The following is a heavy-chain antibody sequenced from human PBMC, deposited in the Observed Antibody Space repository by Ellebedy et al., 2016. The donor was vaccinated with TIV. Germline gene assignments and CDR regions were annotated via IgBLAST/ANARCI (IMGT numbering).Heavy chain of an antibody. V-gene: IGHV4-39*07. CDR3: ASFTWNNDF. J-gene: IGHJ4*02. CDR2: FYSAGTT. D-gene: IGHD1/OR15-1a*01. CDR1: GGPISNSNFY. Sequence: SETLSLTCTVSGGPISNSNFYWGWIRQPPGKGLEWIGMFYSAGTTYYTPSLKSRITISVETSKNLFSLRLPSVTAADTAVYYCASFTWNNDFWGQGMLVTVSS.